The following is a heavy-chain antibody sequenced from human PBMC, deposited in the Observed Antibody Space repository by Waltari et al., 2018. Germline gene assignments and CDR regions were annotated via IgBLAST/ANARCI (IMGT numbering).Heavy chain of an antibody. D-gene: IGHD3-10*01. CDR1: GYSISSGYY. J-gene: IGHJ4*02. CDR3: ATLRGLWWHASGFDY. CDR2: IYHSGST. V-gene: IGHV4-38-2*01. Sequence: QVQLQESGPGLVKPSETLSLTCAVSGYSISSGYYWGWIRQPPGKGLEWIGSIYHSGSTYYNPSLKSRVTISVDTSKNQFSPKLSSVTAADTAVYYCATLRGLWWHASGFDYWGQGTLVTVSS.